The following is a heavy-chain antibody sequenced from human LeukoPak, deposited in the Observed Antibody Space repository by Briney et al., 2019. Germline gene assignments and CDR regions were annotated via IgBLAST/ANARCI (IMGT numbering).Heavy chain of an antibody. J-gene: IGHJ4*02. CDR1: GFTFSDYT. V-gene: IGHV3-33*01. CDR3: ATNSGSPGGY. CDR2: IWFDGSNK. D-gene: IGHD5-12*01. Sequence: GGSLRLSCAASGFTFSDYTIHWVRQAPGKGLEWVAVIWFDGSNKYYADSVKGRFTISRDNSKNTLYLQMNSLRAEDTAMYYCATNSGSPGGYWGQGTLVTVSS.